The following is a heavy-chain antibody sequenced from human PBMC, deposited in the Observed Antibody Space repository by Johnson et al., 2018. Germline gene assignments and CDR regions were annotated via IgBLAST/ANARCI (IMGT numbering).Heavy chain of an antibody. V-gene: IGHV3-11*01. D-gene: IGHD3/OR15-3a*01. CDR1: GFTFSDYY. J-gene: IGHJ6*03. Sequence: QVQLVQSGGGLVKPGGSLRLSCAASGFTFSDYYMSWIRQAPGKGLEWVSSISSSGSTISYADSVKGRFTISRDNAKNSLYLQMNSLKTEDTAVYYCAKQRRYDFWSGMDVWGKWTTVTVSS. CDR2: ISSSGSTI. CDR3: AKQRRYDFWSGMDV.